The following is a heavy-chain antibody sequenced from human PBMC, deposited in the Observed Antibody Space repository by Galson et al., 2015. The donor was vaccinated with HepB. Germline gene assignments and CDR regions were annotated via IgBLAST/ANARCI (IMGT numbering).Heavy chain of an antibody. V-gene: IGHV3-23*01. D-gene: IGHD2-21*01. CDR1: GFTFSGSA. Sequence: SLRLSCAGSGFTFSGSAMNWVRQAPGRGLEWVSIMSGSGDNTFYADSVKGRFTISRDNSKNTLYLQMKSLRAEDTALYYCAEGGPGILNPLTFWGQGALVIVSS. CDR3: AEGGPGILNPLTF. J-gene: IGHJ4*02. CDR2: MSGSGDNT.